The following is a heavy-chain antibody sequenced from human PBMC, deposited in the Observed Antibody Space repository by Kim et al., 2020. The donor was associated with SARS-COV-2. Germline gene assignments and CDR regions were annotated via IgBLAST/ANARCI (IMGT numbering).Heavy chain of an antibody. J-gene: IGHJ6*02. Sequence: ASVKVSCKASGYTFTGYYMHWVRQAPGQGLEWMGRINPNSGGTNYAQKFQGRVTMTRDTSISTAYMELSRLRSDDTAVYYCARDYPVVVPAARGNWYYYYGMDVWGQGTTVTVSS. CDR1: GYTFTGYY. V-gene: IGHV1-2*06. CDR2: INPNSGGT. D-gene: IGHD2-2*01. CDR3: ARDYPVVVPAARGNWYYYYGMDV.